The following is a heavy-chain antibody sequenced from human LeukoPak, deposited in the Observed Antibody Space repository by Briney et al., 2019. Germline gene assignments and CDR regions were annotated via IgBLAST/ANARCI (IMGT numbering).Heavy chain of an antibody. CDR1: GDSVSSNSAA. J-gene: IGHJ5*02. V-gene: IGHV6-1*01. Sequence: SQTLSLTCAISGDSVSSNSAAWNWIRQSPSRGLEWLGRTYYRSKWYNDYAVSVKSRITINPDTSRNQFSLQLNSVTPEDTAVYYCARGGRSMTYSSSRWWAGPNWFDPWGQGTLVTVSS. CDR3: ARGGRSMTYSSSRWWAGPNWFDP. CDR2: TYYRSKWYN. D-gene: IGHD6-13*01.